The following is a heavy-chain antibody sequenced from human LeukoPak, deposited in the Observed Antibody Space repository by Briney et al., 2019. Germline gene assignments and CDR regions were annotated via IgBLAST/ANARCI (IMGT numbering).Heavy chain of an antibody. V-gene: IGHV1-18*01. CDR1: GYTFTSYG. Sequence: ASVKVSCKASGYTFTSYGISWVRQAPGQGLEWMGWISGYNGNTNYAQKLQGRVTKTTDTSTSTVYMELRSLRSDDTAVYYCAREEVRRAVAGYFDNWGQGTLVTVSS. D-gene: IGHD6-19*01. J-gene: IGHJ4*02. CDR2: ISGYNGNT. CDR3: AREEVRRAVAGYFDN.